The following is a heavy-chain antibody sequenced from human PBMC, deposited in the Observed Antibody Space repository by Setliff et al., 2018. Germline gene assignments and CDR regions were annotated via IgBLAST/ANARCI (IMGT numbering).Heavy chain of an antibody. CDR2: IIPILGIA. V-gene: IGHV1-69*10. CDR3: ARVRGITMIVEANFDY. Sequence: GASVKVSCKASGYTFTSYGISWVRQAPGQGLEWMGWIIPILGIANYAQKFQGRVTITADKSTSTAYMELSSLRSEDTAVYYCARVRGITMIVEANFDYWGQGTLVTVSS. CDR1: GYTFTSYG. J-gene: IGHJ4*02. D-gene: IGHD3-22*01.